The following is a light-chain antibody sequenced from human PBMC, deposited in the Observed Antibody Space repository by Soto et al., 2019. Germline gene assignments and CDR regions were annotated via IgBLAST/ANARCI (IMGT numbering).Light chain of an antibody. CDR1: QSVSSN. CDR3: QQYNNWPGT. Sequence: EIVMTQSPATLSVSPGERATLSCRASQSVSSNLAWYQQKPGKAPRLLIYGASTRATGITARFSGSGSGTEFTLTISSLQSEDFAVYYCQQYNNWPGTFGQGTKLEIK. J-gene: IGKJ2*01. V-gene: IGKV3-15*01. CDR2: GAS.